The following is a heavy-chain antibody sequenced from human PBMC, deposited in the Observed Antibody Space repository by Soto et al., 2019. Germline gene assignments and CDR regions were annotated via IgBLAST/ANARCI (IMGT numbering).Heavy chain of an antibody. CDR1: GFTFDDYA. V-gene: IGHV3-9*01. CDR3: AKVGEGQLTFPKYGMDV. D-gene: IGHD6-6*01. Sequence: EVQLVESGGGLVQPVRSLRLACAASGFTFDDYAMHWVRQAPGKGLEGVSGIRWNSGSIGYADSVKGRFTISRDNAKNSLYLQMNSLRAEDTALYYCAKVGEGQLTFPKYGMDVWGQGTTVTVSS. CDR2: IRWNSGSI. J-gene: IGHJ6*02.